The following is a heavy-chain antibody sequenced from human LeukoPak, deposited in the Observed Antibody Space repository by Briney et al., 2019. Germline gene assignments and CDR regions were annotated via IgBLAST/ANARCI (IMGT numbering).Heavy chain of an antibody. CDR1: EGSITSSSDY. J-gene: IGHJ3*02. CDR3: ARLPGFRDAFDI. Sequence: SETLSLTCTVSEGSITSSSDYWGWVRQPPGKGLEWIGSLYYSGSTYFKPSLKSRVTISVDTSKNQFSLKLSSVTAADTAVYYCARLPGFRDAFDIWGQGTMVTVSS. CDR2: LYYSGST. V-gene: IGHV4-39*01.